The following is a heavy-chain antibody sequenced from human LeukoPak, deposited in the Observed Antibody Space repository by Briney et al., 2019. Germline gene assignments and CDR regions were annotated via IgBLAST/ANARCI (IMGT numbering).Heavy chain of an antibody. D-gene: IGHD6-13*01. Sequence: SETLSLTCTVSGYSISSGYYWGWIRQPPGKGLEWIGSIYHSGSTYYNPSLKSRVTISVDTSKNQFSLKLSSVTAADTAVYYCARYGTFIAAAGMFDYWGQGTLVTVSS. CDR3: ARYGTFIAAAGMFDY. V-gene: IGHV4-38-2*02. CDR1: GYSISSGYY. J-gene: IGHJ4*02. CDR2: IYHSGST.